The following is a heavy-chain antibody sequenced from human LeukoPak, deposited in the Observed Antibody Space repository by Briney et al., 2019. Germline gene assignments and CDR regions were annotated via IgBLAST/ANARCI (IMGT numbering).Heavy chain of an antibody. J-gene: IGHJ4*02. CDR2: ISSSSSTI. V-gene: IGHV3-48*01. D-gene: IGHD3-10*01. CDR3: AREASSGVFDY. Sequence: PGGSLRLSCAASGFTFSSYSMNWVRQAPGKGLEWVSSISSSSSTIYYADSVKGRFTISRDNAKNSLYPQMNSLRAEDTAAYYCAREASSGVFDYWGQGTLVTVSS. CDR1: GFTFSSYS.